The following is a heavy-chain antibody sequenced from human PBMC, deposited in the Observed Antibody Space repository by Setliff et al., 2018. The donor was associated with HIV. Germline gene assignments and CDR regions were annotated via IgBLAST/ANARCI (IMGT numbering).Heavy chain of an antibody. D-gene: IGHD2-15*01. J-gene: IGHJ4*02. CDR1: GFTFNNAW. V-gene: IGHV3-15*01. Sequence: GSLRLSCVASGFTFNNAWMNWVRQAPGKGLEWLGRIKKSSDGGKTDYASPVKGRFTISRDDSKNTLCLQMNSLRAEDTAVYYCAKCGGVTCYSASWYFDYWGQGTLVTVSS. CDR3: AKCGGVTCYSASWYFDY. CDR2: IKKSSDGGKT.